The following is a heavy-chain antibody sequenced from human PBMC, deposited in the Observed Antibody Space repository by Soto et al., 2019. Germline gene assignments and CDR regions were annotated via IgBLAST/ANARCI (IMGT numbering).Heavy chain of an antibody. Sequence: SETLSLTCTVSGGSISSYYWSWIRQPPGKGLEWIGYIYYSGSTNYNPSLKSRVTISVDTSKNQFSLKLSSVTAADTAVYYCARTIFGVVIPQYYFDYWGQGTLVTVSS. J-gene: IGHJ4*02. V-gene: IGHV4-59*01. D-gene: IGHD3-3*01. CDR1: GGSISSYY. CDR3: ARTIFGVVIPQYYFDY. CDR2: IYYSGST.